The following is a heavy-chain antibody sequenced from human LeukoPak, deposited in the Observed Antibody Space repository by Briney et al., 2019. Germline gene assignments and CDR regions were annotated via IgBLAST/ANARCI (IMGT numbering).Heavy chain of an antibody. CDR2: IIPIFGTA. Sequence: SVKVSCKASGGTFSSYAISWVRQAPGQGLEWMGGIIPIFGTANYAQKFQGRVTITADESTRTAYMELSSLRSEDTGVYYCARAPYGWNDALDIWGQGTMVTVSS. CDR3: ARAPYGWNDALDI. V-gene: IGHV1-69*13. J-gene: IGHJ3*02. CDR1: GGTFSSYA. D-gene: IGHD4-17*01.